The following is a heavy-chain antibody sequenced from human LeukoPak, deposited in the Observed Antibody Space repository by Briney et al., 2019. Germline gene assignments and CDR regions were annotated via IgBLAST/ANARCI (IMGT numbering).Heavy chain of an antibody. CDR2: IYYSGST. D-gene: IGHD1-26*01. V-gene: IGHV4-31*03. J-gene: IGHJ5*02. CDR3: ARGRHYYDP. Sequence: SETLSLTCTVSGDSISSNGYYWNWLRQHPVKGLEWIGYIYYSGSTDYNPSLRSRVTMSVDTSKNQFSLKVTSVTVADTAVYYCARGRHYYDPWGQGTLVTVSP. CDR1: GDSISSNGYY.